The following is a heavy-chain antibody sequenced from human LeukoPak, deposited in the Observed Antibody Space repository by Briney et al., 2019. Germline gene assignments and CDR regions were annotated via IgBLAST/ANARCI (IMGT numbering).Heavy chain of an antibody. CDR2: IIPNSGGT. Sequence: ASVKVSCKASGYTFTGYYMHWVRQAPGQGLEWMGWIIPNSGGTNYAQKFQGWVTMTRDTSISTAYMELSRLRSDDTAVYYCARSGLIVGATGNYYYGMDVWGQGTTVTVSS. J-gene: IGHJ6*02. V-gene: IGHV1-2*04. CDR3: ARSGLIVGATGNYYYGMDV. D-gene: IGHD1-26*01. CDR1: GYTFTGYY.